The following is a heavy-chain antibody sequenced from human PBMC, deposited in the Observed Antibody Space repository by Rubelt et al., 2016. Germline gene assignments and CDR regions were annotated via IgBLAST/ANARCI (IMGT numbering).Heavy chain of an antibody. CDR3: AVALAAPAFDV. J-gene: IGHJ3*01. V-gene: IGHV3-7*01. CDR1: GFTFSDHC. CDR2: INQDGREK. Sequence: GGSLRLSCAASGFTFSDHCMNWVRQAPGKGPEWVANINQDGREKKYVDSVKGRFTISRDNAKKSLYLQMNSLRAEDTAVYYCAVALAAPAFDVWGQGTMVTVSS. D-gene: IGHD5-12*01.